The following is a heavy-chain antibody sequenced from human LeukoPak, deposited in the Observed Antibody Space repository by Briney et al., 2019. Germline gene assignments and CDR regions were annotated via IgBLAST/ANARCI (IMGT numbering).Heavy chain of an antibody. Sequence: GGSVKVSCRASGYTFTGYYTHWVRQAPGQGLEWMGWINPNSGGTNYAQTSQARVTTTRDTSISTAYMELTRLRSDDTAVFYCARDSADAFDIWGQGRMVTVSS. CDR3: ARDSADAFDI. CDR2: INPNSGGT. J-gene: IGHJ3*02. CDR1: GYTFTGYY. D-gene: IGHD3-10*01. V-gene: IGHV1-2*02.